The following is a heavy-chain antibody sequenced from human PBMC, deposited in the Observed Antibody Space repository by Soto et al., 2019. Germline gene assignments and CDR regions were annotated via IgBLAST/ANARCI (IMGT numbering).Heavy chain of an antibody. V-gene: IGHV3-23*01. CDR1: GFTFSSYA. CDR3: AKAGGITISGWGNLYYYYGMDV. D-gene: IGHD3-9*01. Sequence: GGSLRLSCAASGFTFSSYAMSWVRQAPGKGLEWVSAISGSGGSTYYADSVKGRFTISRDNSKNTLYLQMNSLRAEDTAVYYCAKAGGITISGWGNLYYYYGMDVWGQGTTVTVSS. CDR2: ISGSGGST. J-gene: IGHJ6*02.